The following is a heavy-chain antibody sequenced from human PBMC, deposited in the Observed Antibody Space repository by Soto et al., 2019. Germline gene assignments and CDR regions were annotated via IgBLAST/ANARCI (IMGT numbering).Heavy chain of an antibody. CDR2: ISYDGSNK. Sequence: GGSLRLSCAASGFTFSSYGMHWVRQAPGKGLEWVAVISYDGSNKYYADSVKGRFTISRDNSKNTLYLQMNSLRAEDTAVYYCAKDLYGSSSAFDYWGQGTLVTVSS. CDR3: AKDLYGSSSAFDY. CDR1: GFTFSSYG. J-gene: IGHJ4*02. D-gene: IGHD6-6*01. V-gene: IGHV3-30*18.